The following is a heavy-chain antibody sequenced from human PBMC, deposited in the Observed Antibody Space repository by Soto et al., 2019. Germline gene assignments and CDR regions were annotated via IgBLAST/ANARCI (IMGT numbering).Heavy chain of an antibody. CDR3: ARDCGGDCYTNPYFDY. D-gene: IGHD2-21*02. CDR1: GFTFSDYY. J-gene: IGHJ4*02. V-gene: IGHV3-11*06. CDR2: ISSSSSYT. Sequence: GGSLRLSCAASGFTFSDYYMSWIRQAPGKGLEWVSYISSSSSYTNYADSVKGRFTISRANAKNSLYLQMNSLRAEDTAVYYCARDCGGDCYTNPYFDYWGQGTLVTVSS.